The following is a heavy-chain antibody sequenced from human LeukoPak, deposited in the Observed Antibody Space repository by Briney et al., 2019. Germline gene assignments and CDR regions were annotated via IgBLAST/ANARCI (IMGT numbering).Heavy chain of an antibody. V-gene: IGHV5-51*01. D-gene: IGHD3-10*01. Sequence: GESLKVSCKGSGYSFTSYWIGWVRQMPGKGLEWMGIIYPGDSDTRYSPSFQGQVTISADKSISTAYLQWSSLKASDTAMYYCARLYGWFGESASSYGMDVWGQGTTVTVSS. CDR3: ARLYGWFGESASSYGMDV. CDR2: IYPGDSDT. CDR1: GYSFTSYW. J-gene: IGHJ6*02.